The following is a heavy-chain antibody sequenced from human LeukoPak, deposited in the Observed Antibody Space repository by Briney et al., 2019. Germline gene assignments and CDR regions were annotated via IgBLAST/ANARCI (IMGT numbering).Heavy chain of an antibody. CDR2: INHSGST. V-gene: IGHV4-34*01. Sequence: SETLSLTCGVYGGSFSGYYWSWIRQPPGKGLEWIGEINHSGSTNYNPSLKSRVTISVDTSKNQFSLKLSSVTAADTAVYYCASGLTGNGAFQHWGQGTLVTVSS. D-gene: IGHD1-1*01. CDR1: GGSFSGYY. J-gene: IGHJ1*01. CDR3: ASGLTGNGAFQH.